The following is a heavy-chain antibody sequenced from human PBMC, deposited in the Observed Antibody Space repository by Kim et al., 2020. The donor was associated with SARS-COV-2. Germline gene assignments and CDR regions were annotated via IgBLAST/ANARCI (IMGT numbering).Heavy chain of an antibody. V-gene: IGHV3-9*01. CDR1: GFTFDDYA. CDR3: AKDLRESYYDSSVLGAFDI. J-gene: IGHJ3*02. D-gene: IGHD3-22*01. Sequence: GGSLRLSCAASGFTFDDYAMHWVRQAPGKGLEWVSGISWNSGSIGYADSVKGRFTISRDNAKNSLYLQMNSLRAEDTALYYCAKDLRESYYDSSVLGAFDIWGQGTMVTVSS. CDR2: ISWNSGSI.